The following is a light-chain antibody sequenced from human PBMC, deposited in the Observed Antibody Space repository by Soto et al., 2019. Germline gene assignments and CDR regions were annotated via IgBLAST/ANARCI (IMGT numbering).Light chain of an antibody. Sequence: SAQTQPASLSGSPGKSMTISCTGISSEVSRYKYVSSYQKPPGKAPRLMVYEVSNRPLGVSNRFSGSKSGNTAPLTISGLQAEDEADYFCRSYTSRSTYVFGTGAKVAVL. J-gene: IGLJ1*01. V-gene: IGLV2-14*01. CDR3: RSYTSRSTYV. CDR2: EVS. CDR1: SSEVSRYKY.